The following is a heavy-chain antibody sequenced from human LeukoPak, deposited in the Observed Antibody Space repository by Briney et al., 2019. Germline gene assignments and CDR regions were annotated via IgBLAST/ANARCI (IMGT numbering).Heavy chain of an antibody. Sequence: PAGGSLRLSCAASGFTFSSYSMNWVRQAPGKGLEWVSYISSSGSTIYYADSVKGRFTISRDNSKNTLYLQMNSLRAEDTAVYYCAREAPPGYYFDYWGQGTLVTVSS. V-gene: IGHV3-48*01. CDR1: GFTFSSYS. CDR3: AREAPPGYYFDY. D-gene: IGHD1-1*01. CDR2: ISSSGSTI. J-gene: IGHJ4*02.